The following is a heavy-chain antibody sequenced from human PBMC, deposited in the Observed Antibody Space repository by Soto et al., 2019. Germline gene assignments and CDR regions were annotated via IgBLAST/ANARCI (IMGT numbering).Heavy chain of an antibody. Sequence: PGGSLRLSCAASGFTLSSYAMSWVRQAPGKGLEWVSAISGSGGSTYYADSVKGRFTISRDNSKNTLYLQMNSLRAEDTAVYYCAKLDGSGTFYYYYGMDVWGQGTTVTVSS. CDR2: ISGSGGST. J-gene: IGHJ6*02. CDR3: AKLDGSGTFYYYYGMDV. V-gene: IGHV3-23*01. D-gene: IGHD3-10*01. CDR1: GFTLSSYA.